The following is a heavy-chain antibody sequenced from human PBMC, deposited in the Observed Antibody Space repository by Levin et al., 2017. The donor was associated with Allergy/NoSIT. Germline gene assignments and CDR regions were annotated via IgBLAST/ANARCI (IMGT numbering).Heavy chain of an antibody. CDR2: ISSTDNTI. J-gene: IGHJ6*02. Sequence: LTCAASGFTFSDYYMTWIRQAPGKGLEWVSHISSTDNTIYYADSVKGRFTISRDNAKNSLYLQMNSLRADDTAVYYCARVRGSKYYYYGMNGWGQGTTVTVSS. V-gene: IGHV3-11*01. CDR1: GFTFSDYY. D-gene: IGHD2-15*01. CDR3: ARVRGSKYYYYGMNG.